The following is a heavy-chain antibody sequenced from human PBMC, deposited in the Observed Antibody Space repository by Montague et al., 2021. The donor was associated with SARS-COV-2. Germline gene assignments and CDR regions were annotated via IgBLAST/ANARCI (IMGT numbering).Heavy chain of an antibody. CDR3: VRDHPYGGPRGAFDI. V-gene: IGHV4-59*01. Sequence: SETLSLTCTVSGGSITGYYWSWLRRSPGKGLEWIAYINDGGAVNYNPSLGSRVTISTDTSKNQLSLKVNSVTAADTAVYYCVRDHPYGGPRGAFDIWGRGTVVTVSS. CDR2: INDGGAV. J-gene: IGHJ3*02. CDR1: GGSITGYY. D-gene: IGHD4-23*01.